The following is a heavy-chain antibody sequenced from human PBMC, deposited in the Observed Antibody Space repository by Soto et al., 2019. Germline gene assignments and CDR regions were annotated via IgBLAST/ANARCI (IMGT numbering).Heavy chain of an antibody. V-gene: IGHV4-30-4*01. CDR2: IYYTGST. CDR3: SRVPAGGNSDYSDS. J-gene: IGHJ4*02. D-gene: IGHD2-21*02. Sequence: QVQLQESGPGLVKPSQTLSLTCTVSGGSFSSGDYYWSWIRQPPGKGLEWIGYIYYTGSTYYHPSLMRRVTLSVDTSKTPCSLRLSSVPAADPAVYYCSRVPAGGNSDYSDSWGQGTLVTVSS. CDR1: GGSFSSGDYY.